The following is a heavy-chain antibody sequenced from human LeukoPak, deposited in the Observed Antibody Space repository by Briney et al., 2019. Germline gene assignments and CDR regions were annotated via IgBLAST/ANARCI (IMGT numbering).Heavy chain of an antibody. CDR2: IIPILGTA. D-gene: IGHD3-16*02. CDR3: ARDSGGVIVIGSFDY. J-gene: IGHJ4*02. V-gene: IGHV1-69*04. CDR1: GYIFSNYG. Sequence: SVKVSCKASGYIFSNYGISWVRQAPGHGLEWMGRIIPILGTANYAQKFQGRVTITADKSTSTAYMELSSLRSEDTAVYYCARDSGGVIVIGSFDYWGQGTLVTVSS.